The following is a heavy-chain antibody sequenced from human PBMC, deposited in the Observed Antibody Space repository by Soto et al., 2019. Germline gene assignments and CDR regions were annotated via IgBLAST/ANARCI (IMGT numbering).Heavy chain of an antibody. D-gene: IGHD6-6*01. CDR2: INHSGST. J-gene: IGHJ5*02. Sequence: SETLSLTCAVYGGSFSGYYWSWIRQPPGKGLEWIGEINHSGSTNYNPSLKSRVTISVDTSKNQFSLKLSSVTAADTAVYYCARGAPFYSSSLYNWFDPWGQGTLVTVSS. V-gene: IGHV4-34*01. CDR3: ARGAPFYSSSLYNWFDP. CDR1: GGSFSGYY.